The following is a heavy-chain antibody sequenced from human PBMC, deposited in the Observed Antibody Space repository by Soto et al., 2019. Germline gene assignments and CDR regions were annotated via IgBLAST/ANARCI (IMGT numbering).Heavy chain of an antibody. D-gene: IGHD6-19*01. CDR2: ISYDGSNK. V-gene: IGHV3-30-3*01. J-gene: IGHJ6*02. Sequence: GGSLRLSCAASGFTFSSYAMTWVRQAPGKGLEWVAVISYDGSNKYYADSVKGRFTISRDNSKNTLYLQMNSLRAEDTAVYYCAREQYSSGWYGSYYYYGMDVWGQGTTVTVSS. CDR3: AREQYSSGWYGSYYYYGMDV. CDR1: GFTFSSYA.